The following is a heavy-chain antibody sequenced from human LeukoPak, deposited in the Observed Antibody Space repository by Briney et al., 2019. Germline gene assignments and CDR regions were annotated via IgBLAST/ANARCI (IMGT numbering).Heavy chain of an antibody. D-gene: IGHD3-22*01. V-gene: IGHV3-30*19. Sequence: PGGSLRLSCAASGFSFSNHGMHWVRQAPGKGLEWVAVISYDGSNKYYADSVKGRFTISRDNSKNTLYLQMNSLRAEDTAVYYCARGFVPYYYDSSGFHDAFDIWGQGTMVTVSS. CDR2: ISYDGSNK. CDR1: GFSFSNHG. J-gene: IGHJ3*02. CDR3: ARGFVPYYYDSSGFHDAFDI.